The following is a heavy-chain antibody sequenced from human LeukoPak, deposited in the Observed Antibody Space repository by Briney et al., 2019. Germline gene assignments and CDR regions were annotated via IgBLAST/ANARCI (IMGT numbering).Heavy chain of an antibody. CDR2: ISYSGSP. D-gene: IGHD3-10*01. Sequence: SETLSLTCTVSGGSISSRSYYWGWIRQPPGKGLEWIGSISYSGSPYYNSSLKSRVTISVDTSKNHFSLKLTSVIAPDTAVYYCARHNLRADYFDYWGQGSLVTVSS. J-gene: IGHJ4*02. V-gene: IGHV4-39*01. CDR1: GGSISSRSYY. CDR3: ARHNLRADYFDY.